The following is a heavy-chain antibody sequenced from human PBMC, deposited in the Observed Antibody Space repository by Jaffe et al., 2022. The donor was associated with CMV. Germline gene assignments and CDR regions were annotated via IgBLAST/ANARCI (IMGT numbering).Heavy chain of an antibody. CDR1: GFTFSDYY. CDR3: ARERNYYDSSGLYYYYGMDV. CDR2: ISSSGSTI. V-gene: IGHV3-11*01. D-gene: IGHD3-22*01. Sequence: QVQLVESGGGLVKPGGSLRLSCAASGFTFSDYYMSWIRQAPGKGLEWVSYISSSGSTIYYADSVKGRFTISRDNAKNSLYLQMNSLRAEDTAVYYCARERNYYDSSGLYYYYGMDVWGQGTTVTVSS. J-gene: IGHJ6*02.